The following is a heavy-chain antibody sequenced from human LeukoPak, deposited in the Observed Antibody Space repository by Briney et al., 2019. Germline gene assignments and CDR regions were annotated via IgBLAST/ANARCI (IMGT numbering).Heavy chain of an antibody. Sequence: GGSLRLSCSASGFTFSSYAMHWVRQAPGKGLEWISYISSRDTSTSYADSVKGRFTISRDNAKNSLYLQMDSLRAEDTAVYYCARDSGYCSGGTCNHFDYWGQGTLVTVSA. CDR2: ISSRDTST. D-gene: IGHD2-15*01. J-gene: IGHJ4*02. CDR3: ARDSGYCSGGTCNHFDY. V-gene: IGHV3-48*03. CDR1: GFTFSSYA.